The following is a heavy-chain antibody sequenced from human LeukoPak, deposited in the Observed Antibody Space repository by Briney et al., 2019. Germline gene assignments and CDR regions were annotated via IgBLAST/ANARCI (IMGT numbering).Heavy chain of an antibody. CDR1: GGSISSYY. V-gene: IGHV4-59*01. D-gene: IGHD3-3*01. CDR3: ARIVGRFLEWFHFDY. CDR2: TYYSGST. J-gene: IGHJ4*02. Sequence: PSETLSLTCTVAGGSISSYYWSWIRQPPGKGLEWIGYTYYSGSTNYNPSLKSRVTISVDTSKTQFSLKLSSVTAADTAVYYCARIVGRFLEWFHFDYWGQGTLVTVSS.